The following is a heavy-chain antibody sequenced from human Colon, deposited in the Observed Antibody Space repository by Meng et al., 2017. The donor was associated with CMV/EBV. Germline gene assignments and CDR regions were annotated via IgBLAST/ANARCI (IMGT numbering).Heavy chain of an antibody. CDR3: AKDRGESSSEWFGYLGD. D-gene: IGHD3-10*01. CDR2: VTGSGAST. Sequence: GESLKISCTASGFTFNSFALSWVRQPPGKGLQWVSAVTGSGASTYYADSVKGRFTISRDNSRNILYVQMDSLGAEDTAVYYCAKDRGESSSEWFGYLGDWGQGTLVTSPQ. CDR1: GFTFNSFA. V-gene: IGHV3-23*01. J-gene: IGHJ4*02.